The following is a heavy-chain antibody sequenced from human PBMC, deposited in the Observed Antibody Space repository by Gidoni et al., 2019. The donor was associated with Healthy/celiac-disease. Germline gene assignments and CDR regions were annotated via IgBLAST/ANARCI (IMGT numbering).Heavy chain of an antibody. CDR1: GFQFSSYG. CDR3: AKDRENYDFWTPTDY. V-gene: IGHV3-30*18. J-gene: IGHJ4*02. D-gene: IGHD3-3*01. Sequence: AGGGVVQPERSRRLSCEASGFQFSSYGMHGVRQAPGKGLEWVAVISYDGSNKYYADSVKGRFTSSRDNSKTTLYLQMNSLRAEDTAVYYCAKDRENYDFWTPTDYWGQGTLVTVSS. CDR2: ISYDGSNK.